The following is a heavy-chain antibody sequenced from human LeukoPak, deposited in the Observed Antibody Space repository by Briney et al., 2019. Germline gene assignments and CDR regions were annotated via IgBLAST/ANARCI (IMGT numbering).Heavy chain of an antibody. CDR1: GFTFSSYS. CDR2: ISSISSYI. V-gene: IGHV3-21*01. Sequence: GGSLRLSCAASGFTFSSYSMNWVRQAPGKGREWVPSISSISSYIYYADSVKGRFTISRDNAKNSLYLQMNSLRAEDTAVYYCARVPSVVVPAAIHYYYYYYMDVWGKGTTVTVSS. D-gene: IGHD2-2*02. CDR3: ARVPSVVVPAAIHYYYYYYMDV. J-gene: IGHJ6*03.